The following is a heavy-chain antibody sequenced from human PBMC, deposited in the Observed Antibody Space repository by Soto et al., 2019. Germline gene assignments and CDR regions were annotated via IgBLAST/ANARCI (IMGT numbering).Heavy chain of an antibody. J-gene: IGHJ4*02. CDR1: GGSVRSGSYY. D-gene: IGHD3-22*01. V-gene: IGHV4-61*01. CDR3: ARDSSGRHDY. CDR2: IYQSGTT. Sequence: SETLSLTCSVSGGSVRSGSYYWTWIRQPPGKGLEWIGYIYQSGTTNYNASLKGRVTISIDTSKNQFFLKLNSVTAADTAVYYCARDSSGRHDYWGQGTLVTVSS.